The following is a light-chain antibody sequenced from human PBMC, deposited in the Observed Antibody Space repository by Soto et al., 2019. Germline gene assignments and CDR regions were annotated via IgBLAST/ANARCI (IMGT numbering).Light chain of an antibody. CDR3: QQYHKWPLT. CDR2: GAS. V-gene: IGKV3-15*01. J-gene: IGKJ4*01. Sequence: EIVMTQSPATLSVSPGERATLSCRASQSVSTNLAWYQQKPGQAPRLLMYGASTRATGIPASFSGSGSGTEFILNISSLQSEDFAVYYCQQYHKWPLTFGGGTKVDIK. CDR1: QSVSTN.